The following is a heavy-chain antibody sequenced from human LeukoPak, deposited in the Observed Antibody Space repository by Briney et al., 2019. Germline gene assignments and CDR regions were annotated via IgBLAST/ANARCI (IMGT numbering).Heavy chain of an antibody. Sequence: GASLRLSCAASGFTFSRYAVGWVRQVPGKGLEWVSAISGSGGITYYADSVKGRFTISRDNSKNTLYLQMNSLSAEDTAIYYCAKAQVPESYGSGSYYVGFDYWGQGTLVTVSS. CDR3: AKAQVPESYGSGSYYVGFDY. CDR2: ISGSGGIT. V-gene: IGHV3-23*01. CDR1: GFTFSRYA. D-gene: IGHD3-10*01. J-gene: IGHJ4*02.